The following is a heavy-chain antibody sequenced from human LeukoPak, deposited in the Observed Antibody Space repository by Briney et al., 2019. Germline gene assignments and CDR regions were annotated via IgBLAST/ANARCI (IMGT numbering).Heavy chain of an antibody. V-gene: IGHV1-18*01. CDR2: ISAYNGNT. Sequence: ASVKVSCKASGYTFTSYGISWVRQAPGQGLEWMGWISAYNGNTNYAQKLQGRVTMTTDTSTSTAYMELRSLRSDDTAVYYCVRDSSGYYGLVSLDYWGQGTLVTVSS. J-gene: IGHJ4*02. CDR3: VRDSSGYYGLVSLDY. D-gene: IGHD3-22*01. CDR1: GYTFTSYG.